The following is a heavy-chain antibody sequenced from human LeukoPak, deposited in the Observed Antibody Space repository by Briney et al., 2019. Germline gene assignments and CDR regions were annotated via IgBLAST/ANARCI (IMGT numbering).Heavy chain of an antibody. CDR2: IKSKTDGGTT. V-gene: IGHV3-15*01. J-gene: IGHJ4*02. CDR1: GFTFSNPW. Sequence: GGSLRLSCAASGFTFSNPWMSWVRQAPGKGLEWVGRIKSKTDGGTTDYAAPVKGRFTISRDDSKNTLYLQMNSLKTEDTAVYYCTRVPYYDSSGYPYWGQGTLVTVSS. D-gene: IGHD3-22*01. CDR3: TRVPYYDSSGYPY.